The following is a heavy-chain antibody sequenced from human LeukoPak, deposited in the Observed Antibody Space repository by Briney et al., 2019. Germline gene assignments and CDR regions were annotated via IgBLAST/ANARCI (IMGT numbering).Heavy chain of an antibody. D-gene: IGHD2-2*02. CDR3: ARDRAGYCSSTSCYTGGFDY. V-gene: IGHV4-61*02. CDR1: GGSISSGSYY. CDR2: NYTSGST. Sequence: SQTLSLTCTVSGGSISSGSYYWSWIRQPAGKGLEWIGRNYTSGSTNYNPSLKSRVTISVDTSKNQFSLKLSSVTAADTAVYYCARDRAGYCSSTSCYTGGFDYWGQGTLVTVSS. J-gene: IGHJ4*02.